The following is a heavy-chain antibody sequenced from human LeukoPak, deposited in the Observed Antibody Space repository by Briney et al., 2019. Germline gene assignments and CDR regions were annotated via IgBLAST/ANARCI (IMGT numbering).Heavy chain of an antibody. CDR1: GFTFSHYA. D-gene: IGHD6-13*01. Sequence: GGSLRLSYAASGFTFSHYAIHWVRQAPGKGLEYVSAISSNGGSTYYANSVKGRFTISRDNSKNTLYLQMGSLRAEDMAVYYCARDLGAAAGIWGYYFDYWGQGTLVTVSS. V-gene: IGHV3-64*01. J-gene: IGHJ4*02. CDR2: ISSNGGST. CDR3: ARDLGAAAGIWGYYFDY.